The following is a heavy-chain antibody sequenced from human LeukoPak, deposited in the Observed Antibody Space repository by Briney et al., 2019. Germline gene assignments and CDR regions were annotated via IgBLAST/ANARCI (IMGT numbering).Heavy chain of an antibody. V-gene: IGHV1-18*01. CDR2: ISIYNGDT. J-gene: IGHJ4*02. D-gene: IGHD6-13*01. CDR3: ARDPPRVSAAAGRGDY. CDR1: GYTFTSYG. Sequence: ASVKVSCKASGYTFTSYGISWVRQAPGQGLEWMGWISIYNGDTNYAQKLQGRVTMTTDTSTNTAYMELRSLRSDDTAVYYCARDPPRVSAAAGRGDYWGQGTLVTVSS.